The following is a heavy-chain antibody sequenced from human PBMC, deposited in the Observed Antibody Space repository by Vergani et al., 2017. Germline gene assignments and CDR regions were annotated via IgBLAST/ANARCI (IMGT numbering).Heavy chain of an antibody. Sequence: QVQLVESGGGVVQPGRSLRLSCAASGFTFSSYAMHWVRQAPGKGLEWVAVIYSGGSTYYADSVKGRFTISRDNSKNTLYLQMKSLRAEDTAVYYCARGDGEEGYYFDYWGQGTLVTVSS. D-gene: IGHD3-3*01. J-gene: IGHJ4*02. CDR1: GFTFSSYA. CDR2: IYSGGST. V-gene: IGHV3-30*14. CDR3: ARGDGEEGYYFDY.